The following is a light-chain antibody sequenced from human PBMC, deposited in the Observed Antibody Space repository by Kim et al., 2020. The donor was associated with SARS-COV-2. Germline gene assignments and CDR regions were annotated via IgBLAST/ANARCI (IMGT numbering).Light chain of an antibody. Sequence: LSHGERATLSGRASQSVSSYLASYQQKPGQAPRLLIYDAPNRATGIPARLSGSGSGTDFTLTISRLEPEDFVVYYCQQRINWPLTFGGGTKVDIK. CDR3: QQRINWPLT. CDR1: QSVSSY. CDR2: DAP. V-gene: IGKV3-11*01. J-gene: IGKJ4*01.